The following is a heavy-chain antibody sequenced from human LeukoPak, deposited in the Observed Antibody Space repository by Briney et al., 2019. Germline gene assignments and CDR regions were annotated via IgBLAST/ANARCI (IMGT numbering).Heavy chain of an antibody. J-gene: IGHJ3*02. CDR2: IYYSGST. CDR1: GGSISSSSYY. V-gene: IGHV4-39*01. D-gene: IGHD1-26*01. CDR3: ARRSGSYYGRAFDI. Sequence: SETLSLTCTVSGGSISSSSYYWGWIRQPPGKGLEWIGSIYYSGSTYYNPSLKSRVTISVGTSKNQLSLKLSSVTAADTAVYYCARRSGSYYGRAFDIWGQGTMVTVSS.